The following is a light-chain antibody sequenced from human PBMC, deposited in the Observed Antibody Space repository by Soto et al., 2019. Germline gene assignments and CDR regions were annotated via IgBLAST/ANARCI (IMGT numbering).Light chain of an antibody. CDR1: QGVSSGY. Sequence: EIVMTQSPATLSVSPGERATLSCRASQGVSSGYLAWYQQNPGQAPRLLIYGASSRATGIPDRFSGSGFGTDFTLTISRLEPEDFAVYFCQQYGSSPRAFGQGTKVDIK. V-gene: IGKV3-20*01. CDR2: GAS. CDR3: QQYGSSPRA. J-gene: IGKJ1*01.